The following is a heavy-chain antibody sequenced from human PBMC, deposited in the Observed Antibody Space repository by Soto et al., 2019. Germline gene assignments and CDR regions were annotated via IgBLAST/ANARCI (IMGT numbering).Heavy chain of an antibody. V-gene: IGHV1-3*01. CDR2: INAGNGNT. CDR1: GSTFTSYA. J-gene: IGHJ5*02. Sequence: ASLKVSCNSAGSTFTSYAMHCVRHTPGQRLEWMGWINAGNGNTKYSQKFQGRVTITRDTSASTAYMELSSLRSEDTAVYYCARDQYSNYGIDWFDTWGQGTLVTVSS. CDR3: ARDQYSNYGIDWFDT. D-gene: IGHD4-4*01.